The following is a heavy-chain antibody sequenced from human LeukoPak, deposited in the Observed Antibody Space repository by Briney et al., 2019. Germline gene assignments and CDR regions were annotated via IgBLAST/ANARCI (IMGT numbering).Heavy chain of an antibody. J-gene: IGHJ4*02. Sequence: SQTLSLTCTVSGGSISSGGYYWSWIRQHPGKGLEWIGYIYYSGSTYYNPSLKSRVTISVDTSKNQFSLKLSSVTAADTAVYYCXRGXXXXXXDXWGXXXLXTVSS. V-gene: IGHV4-31*03. CDR3: XRGXXXXXXDX. CDR2: IYYSGST. CDR1: GGSISSGGYY.